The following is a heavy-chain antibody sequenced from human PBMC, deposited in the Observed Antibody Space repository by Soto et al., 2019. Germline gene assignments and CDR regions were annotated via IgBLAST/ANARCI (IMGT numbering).Heavy chain of an antibody. Sequence: SETLSLTCTVSGGSISSGGYYWSWIRQHPGKGLEWIGYIYYSGSTYSNPSLKSRVTISVDTSKNQFSLKLSSVTAADTAVYYCAREASSRYSAFDYWGQGTLVTVSS. J-gene: IGHJ4*02. V-gene: IGHV4-31*03. CDR2: IYYSGST. CDR3: AREASSRYSAFDY. D-gene: IGHD3-22*01. CDR1: GGSISSGGYY.